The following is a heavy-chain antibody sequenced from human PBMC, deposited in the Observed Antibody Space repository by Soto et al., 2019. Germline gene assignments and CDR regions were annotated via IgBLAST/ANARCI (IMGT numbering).Heavy chain of an antibody. J-gene: IGHJ5*02. D-gene: IGHD1-7*01. CDR1: GGAISSGAYC. V-gene: IGHV4-31*03. CDR2: IYYSGST. CDR3: ARDLQTTLAP. Sequence: TLSLTCTVSGGAISSGAYCWSWIRQHPGKGLEWIGYIYYSGSTYYNPSLKSRVAISVATSKNQSPLKLSYVTAADPAVYYCARDLQTTLAPWGPGTLHTVSS.